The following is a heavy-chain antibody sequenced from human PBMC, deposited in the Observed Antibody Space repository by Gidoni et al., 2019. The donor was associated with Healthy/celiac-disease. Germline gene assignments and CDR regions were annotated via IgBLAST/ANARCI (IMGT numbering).Heavy chain of an antibody. CDR2: INHSGST. D-gene: IGHD6-6*01. CDR3: ARGRGIIAARWFDP. Sequence: QVQLQQWGAGLWKPSETLSLTCAVYGGSFSGYYWSWIRQPPGKGLEWIGEINHSGSTNYNPSLQSRVTISVDTSKNQFSLKLSSVTAADTAVYYCARGRGIIAARWFDPWGQGTLVTVSS. V-gene: IGHV4-34*01. CDR1: GGSFSGYY. J-gene: IGHJ5*02.